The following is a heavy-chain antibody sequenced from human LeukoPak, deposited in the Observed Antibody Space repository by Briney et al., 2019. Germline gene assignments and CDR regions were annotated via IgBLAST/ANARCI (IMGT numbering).Heavy chain of an antibody. Sequence: GGSLRLSCTASGFTFGDYAMSWFRQAPGKGLEWVGFIRGKAYSETTEYAASVKGRFSMSRDDSKSIAYLQMNSLKTEDTAMYYCSRNPNYYDSRGQVNWFDPWGQGTLGTVSS. D-gene: IGHD3-22*01. CDR3: SRNPNYYDSRGQVNWFDP. V-gene: IGHV3-49*03. CDR2: IRGKAYSETT. J-gene: IGHJ5*02. CDR1: GFTFGDYA.